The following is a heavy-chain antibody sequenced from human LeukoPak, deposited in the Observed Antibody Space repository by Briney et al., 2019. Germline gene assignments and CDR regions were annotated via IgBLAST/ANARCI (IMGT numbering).Heavy chain of an antibody. V-gene: IGHV3-13*04. D-gene: IGHD3-10*01. CDR3: ARAFGNYYGSGSYYTDYYYGMDV. CDR1: GFTFSSYD. CDR2: IGTAGDT. Sequence: GGSLRLSCAASGFTFSSYDMHWVRQATGKGLEWVSAIGTAGDTYYPGSVKGRFTISRENAENSLYLQMNSPRAGDTAVYYCARAFGNYYGSGSYYTDYYYGMDVWGQGTTVTVSS. J-gene: IGHJ6*02.